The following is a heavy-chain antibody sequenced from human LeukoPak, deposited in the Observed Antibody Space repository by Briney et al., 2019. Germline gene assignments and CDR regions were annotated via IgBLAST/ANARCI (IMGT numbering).Heavy chain of an antibody. Sequence: ASVKVSCKASRYTFTGYYMHWVRQAPGQGLEWMGWINPNSGVTDYAQNFQGRVTMTRDTSISTAYVELSRLRSDDTAVYYCARLYYDSSGYYQPDLDYWGQGTLVTVSS. V-gene: IGHV1-2*02. D-gene: IGHD3-22*01. CDR3: ARLYYDSSGYYQPDLDY. CDR2: INPNSGVT. J-gene: IGHJ4*02. CDR1: RYTFTGYY.